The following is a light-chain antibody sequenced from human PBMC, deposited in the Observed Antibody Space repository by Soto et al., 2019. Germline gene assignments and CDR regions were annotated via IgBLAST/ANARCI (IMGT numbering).Light chain of an antibody. CDR2: DNN. CDR3: GTWDSSLSAYYV. CDR1: SSNIGNNY. V-gene: IGLV1-51*01. Sequence: QSVLTQPPSVSAAPGQKVTISCSGSSSNIGNNYVSWYQRLPGTAPKLLIYDNNKRPSGIPDRFSGSKSGTSATLRITGLQXGDEADYYCGTWDSSLSAYYVFGTGTKVTV. J-gene: IGLJ1*01.